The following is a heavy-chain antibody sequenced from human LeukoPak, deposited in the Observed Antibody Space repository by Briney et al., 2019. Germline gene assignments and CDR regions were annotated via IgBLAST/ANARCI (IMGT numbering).Heavy chain of an antibody. CDR2: IDPSDSYT. CDR1: GYRFTSYW. V-gene: IGHV5-10-1*01. D-gene: IGHD3-10*01. J-gene: IGHJ4*02. Sequence: GESLKISCKGSGYRFTSYWIDWGRQLPGKGLEWMGRIDPSDSYTNYSPSFQGHVTISADNSISTAYLQWSGLKASDTAMYYCARRATSVRGIPLFDYWGQGTLVTVSS. CDR3: ARRATSVRGIPLFDY.